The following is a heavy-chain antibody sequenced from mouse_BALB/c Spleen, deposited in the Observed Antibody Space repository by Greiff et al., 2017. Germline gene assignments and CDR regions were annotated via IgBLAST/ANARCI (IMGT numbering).Heavy chain of an antibody. D-gene: IGHD1-1*01. Sequence: VQVVESGPGLVAPSQSLSITCTVSGFSLSRYSVHWVRQPPGKGLEWLGMIWGGGSTDYNSALKSRLSISKDNSKSQVFLKMNSLQTDDTAMYYCARNENYYGSVFAYWGQGTLVTVSA. J-gene: IGHJ3*01. CDR1: GFSLSRYS. V-gene: IGHV2-6-4*01. CDR3: ARNENYYGSVFAY. CDR2: IWGGGST.